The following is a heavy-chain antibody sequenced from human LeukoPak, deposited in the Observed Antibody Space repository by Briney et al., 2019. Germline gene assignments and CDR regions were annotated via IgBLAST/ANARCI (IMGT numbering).Heavy chain of an antibody. CDR3: ARDSNSAGDY. D-gene: IGHD3-10*01. Sequence: AGPLSLSCAAPGFVFSAYAMPSVRQVPRNGREWVALIWFDGTEKFYADSVKGRFTISRDNSRNTVDLQMNSLRVEDTAVYYCARDSNSAGDYWGQGTLVTVSS. J-gene: IGHJ4*02. V-gene: IGHV3-33*01. CDR2: IWFDGTEK. CDR1: GFVFSAYA.